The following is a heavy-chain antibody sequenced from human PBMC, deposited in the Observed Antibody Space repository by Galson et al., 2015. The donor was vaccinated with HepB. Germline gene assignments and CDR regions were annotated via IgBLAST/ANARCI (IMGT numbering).Heavy chain of an antibody. CDR3: AKCSVWDSSSADGHFDL. V-gene: IGHV3-23*01. CDR2: LNNGASGSGGKT. Sequence: SLRLSCAASGFTFSRFAMSWVRQAPGKGLEWLSGLNNGASGSGGKTYYAVSVKGRFTISRDNSKNTVYLHMNSLRAEDTAVYYCAKCSVWDSSSADGHFDLWGRGTLVTVSS. J-gene: IGHJ2*01. CDR1: GFTFSRFA. D-gene: IGHD6-6*01.